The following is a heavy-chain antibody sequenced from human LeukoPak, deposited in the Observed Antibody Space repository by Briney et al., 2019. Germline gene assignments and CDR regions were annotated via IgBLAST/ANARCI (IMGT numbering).Heavy chain of an antibody. J-gene: IGHJ5*02. D-gene: IGHD3-10*01. Sequence: GSLGLSCAASGFTFSNYGMHWVRQAPGKGLEWVALISFDGSQKYYADSVKGRFTISRDNSQSTVYLQMNSLRVEDAAVYYCSKDLTSDFGGDLDPWGQGTLVTVPS. CDR3: SKDLTSDFGGDLDP. CDR1: GFTFSNYG. V-gene: IGHV3-30*02. CDR2: ISFDGSQK.